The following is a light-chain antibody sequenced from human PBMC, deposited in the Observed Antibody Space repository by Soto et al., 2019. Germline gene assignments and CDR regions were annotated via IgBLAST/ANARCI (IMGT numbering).Light chain of an antibody. CDR2: XXX. CDR1: QTLLHSNGYNX. V-gene: IGKV2-28*01. Sequence: DIVMTQSPLSLPVTPGEPASISCGSSQTLLHSNGYNXLDXXXQXXGXXXXXXXXXXXNRSSGVPDRLSGSGSGTDFTLKISRVEAEDVGVYYCMQALQTPRTFGQGTKVDIK. CDR3: MQALQTPRT. J-gene: IGKJ2*01.